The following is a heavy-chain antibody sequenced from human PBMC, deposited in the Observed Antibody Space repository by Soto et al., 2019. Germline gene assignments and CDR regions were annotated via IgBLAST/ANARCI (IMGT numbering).Heavy chain of an antibody. Sequence: QTGGSLRLSCAASGFTFSSYSMSWVRQAPGKGLEWVSYISSSSSTIYYADSVKGRFTISRDNAKNSLYLQMNSLRDEDTAVYYCARGGFRPGYSSSWVRWFDPWGQGTLVTVSS. D-gene: IGHD6-13*01. CDR1: GFTFSSYS. J-gene: IGHJ5*02. CDR3: ARGGFRPGYSSSWVRWFDP. V-gene: IGHV3-48*02. CDR2: ISSSSSTI.